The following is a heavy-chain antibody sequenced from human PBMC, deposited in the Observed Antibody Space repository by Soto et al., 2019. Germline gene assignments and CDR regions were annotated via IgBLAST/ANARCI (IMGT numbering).Heavy chain of an antibody. D-gene: IGHD6-19*01. CDR1: GFTFSSYG. V-gene: IGHV3-33*01. Sequence: GGSLRLSCAASGFTFSSYGMHWVRQAPGKGLEWVAVIWYDGSNKYYADSVKGRFTISRDNSKNTLYLQMNSLRAEDTAVYYCARGGSMTVANWFDPWGQGTQVTVSS. J-gene: IGHJ5*02. CDR2: IWYDGSNK. CDR3: ARGGSMTVANWFDP.